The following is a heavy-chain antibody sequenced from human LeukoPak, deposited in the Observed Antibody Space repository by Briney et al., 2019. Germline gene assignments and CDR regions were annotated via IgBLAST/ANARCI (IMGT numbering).Heavy chain of an antibody. J-gene: IGHJ4*02. Sequence: PGGSLRLSCVASGFTFSSYAMSWVRQAPGKGLEWVSDISGTGGSTYYADSVKGRFTISRENAKKKLFLQRNSLRAEDTAVYSCARVVHHYDSSGYYFPYYFDYWGQGTLVTVSS. V-gene: IGHV3-23*01. CDR1: GFTFSSYA. CDR3: ARVVHHYDSSGYYFPYYFDY. CDR2: ISGTGGST. D-gene: IGHD3-22*01.